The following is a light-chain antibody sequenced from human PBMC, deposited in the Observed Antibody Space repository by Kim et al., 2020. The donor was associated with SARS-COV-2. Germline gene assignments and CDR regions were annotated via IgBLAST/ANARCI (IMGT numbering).Light chain of an antibody. CDR3: NARGRRGNHMV. V-gene: IGLV3-19*01. CDR1: SLRSYY. CDR2: GKN. J-gene: IGLJ7*02. Sequence: SSELTQDPAVSVALGQTVRLTCQGDSLRSYYASWYQQKPGQATVLVIYGKNNRPSGLPDRFSGSSAGNTASLTITGAQAEDEADYYCNARGRRGNHMVFGGGTQLIA.